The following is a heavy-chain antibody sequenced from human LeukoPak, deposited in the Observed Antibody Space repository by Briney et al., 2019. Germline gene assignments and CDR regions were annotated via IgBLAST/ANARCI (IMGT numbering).Heavy chain of an antibody. D-gene: IGHD6-19*01. V-gene: IGHV3-7*01. CDR3: ARTTLAVAGTGYAFDI. CDR1: GFSFSSFW. Sequence: GGSLRLSCAASGFSFSSFWMSWVRQAPGKGLGWVANIKQDGSEKYYVDSVKGRFTISRDNAKNSLYLQMNSLRAEDTALYYCARTTLAVAGTGYAFDIWGQGTMATVSS. CDR2: IKQDGSEK. J-gene: IGHJ3*02.